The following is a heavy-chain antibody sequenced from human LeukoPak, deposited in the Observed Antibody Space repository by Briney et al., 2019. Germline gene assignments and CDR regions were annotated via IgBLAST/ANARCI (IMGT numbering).Heavy chain of an antibody. CDR2: INTNTGNP. CDR1: GYTFTSYA. CDR3: ARNSRGGKTYYYYGMDV. J-gene: IGHJ6*02. D-gene: IGHD4-23*01. Sequence: ASVKVSCTASGYTFTSYAMNWVRQAPGQGLEWMGWINTNTGNPTYAQGFTGRFVFSLDTSVSTAYLQISSLKAEDTAVYYCARNSRGGKTYYYYGMDVWGQGTTVTVSS. V-gene: IGHV7-4-1*02.